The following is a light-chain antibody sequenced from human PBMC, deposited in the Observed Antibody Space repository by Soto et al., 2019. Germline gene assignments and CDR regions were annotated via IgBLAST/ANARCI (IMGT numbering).Light chain of an antibody. CDR3: QQYGVSPT. J-gene: IGKJ4*01. CDR1: QSVSSSY. CDR2: GAS. V-gene: IGKV3-20*01. Sequence: IVMTQSPVTQSLPPGERATPSCTASQSVSSSYLAWYKQKPGQAPRLLIHGASTRATGIPDRFSGSGSGIDFTLTIRRLEPEDSAVYYCQQYGVSPTFGGGTKLDIK.